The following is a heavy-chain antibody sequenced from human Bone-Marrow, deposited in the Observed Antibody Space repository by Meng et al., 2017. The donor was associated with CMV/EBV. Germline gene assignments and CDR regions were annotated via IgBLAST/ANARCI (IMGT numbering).Heavy chain of an antibody. CDR1: GGSISSGDYY. V-gene: IGHV4-30-4*08. D-gene: IGHD2-2*01. CDR2: IYYSGST. CDR3: ARQNLLGYCSSTSCYEH. Sequence: QGKRQESGPGLVKPSQTLSLTCTVSGGSISSGDYYWSWIRQPPGKGLEWIGYIYYSGSTYYNPSLKSRVTISVDTSKNQFSLKLSSVTAADTAVYYCARQNLLGYCSSTSCYEHWGQGTLVTVSS. J-gene: IGHJ1*01.